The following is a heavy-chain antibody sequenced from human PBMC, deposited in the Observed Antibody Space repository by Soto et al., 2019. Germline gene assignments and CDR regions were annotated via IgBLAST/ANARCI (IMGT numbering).Heavy chain of an antibody. CDR3: ARGPASGPYGSGSSHNWFDP. D-gene: IGHD3-10*01. CDR2: IKHSGST. CDR1: GGSFSGYY. J-gene: IGHJ5*02. Sequence: QVQLQQWGAGLLKPSETLSLTCAVYGGSFSGYYWSWIRQPPGKGLEWIGEIKHSGSTNYNPSLKSPVTISVDTSKNQFSLKLSSVTAADTAVYYCARGPASGPYGSGSSHNWFDPWGQGTLVTVSS. V-gene: IGHV4-34*01.